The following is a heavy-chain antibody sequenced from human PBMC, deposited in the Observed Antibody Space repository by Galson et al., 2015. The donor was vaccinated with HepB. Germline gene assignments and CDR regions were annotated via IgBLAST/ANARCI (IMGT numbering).Heavy chain of an antibody. CDR2: IIPIFGTA. V-gene: IGHV1-69*13. CDR3: ARGPPYDILTDARPFDY. CDR1: GGTFSSYA. D-gene: IGHD3-9*01. Sequence: SVKVSCKASGGTFSSYAISWVRQAPGQGLEWMGGIIPIFGTANYAQKFQGRVTITADESTSTAYMELSSLRSEDTAVYYCARGPPYDILTDARPFDYWGQGTLVTVSS. J-gene: IGHJ4*02.